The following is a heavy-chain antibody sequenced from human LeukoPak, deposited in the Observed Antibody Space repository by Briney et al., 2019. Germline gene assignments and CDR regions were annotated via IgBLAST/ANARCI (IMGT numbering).Heavy chain of an antibody. CDR1: GFTFSSHA. Sequence: GGSLTLSCPASGFTFSSHAISWVRQAPGDGLEWVSAISGSVGSTYYADSVKGRFTISRNNSKNTLYLQMNSLRAEDTPVYYCANPQYYDFWSGYSMDVWGQGTTVTVSS. CDR2: ISGSVGST. V-gene: IGHV3-23*01. CDR3: ANPQYYDFWSGYSMDV. J-gene: IGHJ6*02. D-gene: IGHD3-3*01.